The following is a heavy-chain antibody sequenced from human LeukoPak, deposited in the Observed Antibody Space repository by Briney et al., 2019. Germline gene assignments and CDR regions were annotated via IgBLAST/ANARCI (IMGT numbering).Heavy chain of an antibody. CDR1: GGSFSGYY. CDR3: ARARVVWDYYYYMDV. J-gene: IGHJ6*03. D-gene: IGHD3-16*01. V-gene: IGHV4-34*01. CDR2: INHSGST. Sequence: SETLSLTCAVYGGSFSGYYWSWIRQPPGKGLEWIGEINHSGSTNYNPSLKSRVTISVDTSKNQFSLKLSSVTAADTAVYYCARARVVWDYYYYMDVWGKGTTVTVSS.